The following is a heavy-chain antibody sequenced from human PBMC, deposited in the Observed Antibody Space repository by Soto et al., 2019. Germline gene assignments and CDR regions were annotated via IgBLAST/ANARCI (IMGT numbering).Heavy chain of an antibody. D-gene: IGHD3-22*01. CDR3: ARSRYYYDSSGYSLLFDY. CDR2: ISGSGGST. V-gene: IGHV3-23*01. CDR1: GFTFSSYA. Sequence: PGGSLRLSCAASGFTFSSYAMSWVRQAPGKGLEWVSAISGSGGSTYYADSVKGRFTISRDNSKNTLYLQMNSLRAEDTAVYYCARSRYYYDSSGYSLLFDYWGQGTLVTVSS. J-gene: IGHJ4*02.